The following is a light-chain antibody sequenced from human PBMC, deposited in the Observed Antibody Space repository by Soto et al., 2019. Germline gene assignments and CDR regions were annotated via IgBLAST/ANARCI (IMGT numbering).Light chain of an antibody. CDR2: AAS. CDR3: QEYSKWPLFT. CDR1: QSVGRN. Sequence: EIVVTQSPGILSVSPGDRATLSCRASQSVGRNLAWYQQKPGQAPTLLIYAASTRATGLPARFSGSGSGTDFTLTISSLQSEDFSVYYCQEYSKWPLFTFGPGTRGD. V-gene: IGKV3-15*01. J-gene: IGKJ3*01.